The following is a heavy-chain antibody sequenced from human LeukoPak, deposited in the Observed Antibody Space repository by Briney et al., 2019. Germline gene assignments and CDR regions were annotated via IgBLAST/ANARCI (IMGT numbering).Heavy chain of an antibody. Sequence: GGSLRLSCAASGFNFSDFWMTWVRQIPGKGLQWVANIKEDGGEEYHVDSVKGRFAISRDNTKRSLFLQMNSLRGDDTAVYYCARSAPAAAGTGPMDVWGKGTTVTVSS. CDR1: GFNFSDFW. CDR2: IKEDGGEE. V-gene: IGHV3-7*01. J-gene: IGHJ6*03. CDR3: ARSAPAAAGTGPMDV. D-gene: IGHD6-13*01.